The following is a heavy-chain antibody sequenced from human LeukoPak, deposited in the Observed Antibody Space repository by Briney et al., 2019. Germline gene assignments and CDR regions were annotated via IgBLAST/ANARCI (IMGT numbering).Heavy chain of an antibody. D-gene: IGHD3-10*01. Sequence: GGSLRLSCAASGFTFSSYEMNWVRKAPGKGLEWVSYISSSGSTIYYADSVKGRFTISRDNAKNSLYLQMNSLRAEDTAVYYCARDATMVRGARGDYWGQGTLVTVSS. CDR3: ARDATMVRGARGDY. CDR2: ISSSGSTI. J-gene: IGHJ4*02. V-gene: IGHV3-48*03. CDR1: GFTFSSYE.